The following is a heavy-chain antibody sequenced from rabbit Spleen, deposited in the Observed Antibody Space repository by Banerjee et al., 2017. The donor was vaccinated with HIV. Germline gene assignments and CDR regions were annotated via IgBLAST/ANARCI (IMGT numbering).Heavy chain of an antibody. V-gene: IGHV1S47*01. CDR1: GFDFSVYG. J-gene: IGHJ4*01. CDR2: IDPIFGRT. Sequence: QEQLVESGGGLVRPGGSLKLSCKASGFDFSVYGLSWVRQAPGKGLEWIGYIDPIFGRTYYASWVNGRFTISSHNAQNTLYLQLNSLTAADTATYFCARGGGLWGQGTLVTVS. CDR3: ARGGGL.